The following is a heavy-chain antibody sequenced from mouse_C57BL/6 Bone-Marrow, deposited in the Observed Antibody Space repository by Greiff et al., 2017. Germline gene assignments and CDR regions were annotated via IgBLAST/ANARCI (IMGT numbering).Heavy chain of an antibody. J-gene: IGHJ4*01. CDR2: ISAGGSYT. V-gene: IGHV5-4*03. CDR1: GFTFSSYA. Sequence: EVKLLEPGGGLVKPGGSLKLSCAASGFTFSSYAMSWVRQTPEKRLEWVATISAGGSYTYYPDNVKGRFTISRDNAKNNLYLQMSHLKSEDTAMYYCGSDYAMDHWGRGTSVTVSS. CDR3: GSDYAMDH.